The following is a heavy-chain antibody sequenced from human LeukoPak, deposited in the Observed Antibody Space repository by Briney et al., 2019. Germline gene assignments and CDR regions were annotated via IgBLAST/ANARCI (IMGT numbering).Heavy chain of an antibody. J-gene: IGHJ4*02. Sequence: SQTLSLTCTVSGGSISSGSYYWSWIRQPAGKGLEWIGRIYTSGSTNYNPSLKSRVTISVDTSKNQFSLKLSSVTAADPAVYYCATRLSGSWYSFDYWGQGTLVTVSS. CDR2: IYTSGST. CDR1: GGSISSGSYY. V-gene: IGHV4-61*02. D-gene: IGHD6-13*01. CDR3: ATRLSGSWYSFDY.